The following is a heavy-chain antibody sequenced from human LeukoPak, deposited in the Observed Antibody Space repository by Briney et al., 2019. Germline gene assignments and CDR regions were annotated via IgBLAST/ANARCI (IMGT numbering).Heavy chain of an antibody. J-gene: IGHJ6*04. Sequence: SETLSLTCSVSGGSVSSYYRSWIRQPSGKGLEWIGYIFNTGITSYNPSLNSRVIISVDTSKNQFSLKIYSVTAADTAVYYCARNFPGRTEDVWGKGTTVTVSS. V-gene: IGHV4-59*02. CDR2: IFNTGIT. CDR1: GGSVSSYY. CDR3: ARNFPGRTEDV.